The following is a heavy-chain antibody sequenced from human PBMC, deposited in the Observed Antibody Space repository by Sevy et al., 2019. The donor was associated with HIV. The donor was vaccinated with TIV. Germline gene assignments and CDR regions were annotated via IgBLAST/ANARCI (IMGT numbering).Heavy chain of an antibody. J-gene: IGHJ6*02. V-gene: IGHV3-74*01. Sequence: GGSLRLSCAASGFTFSSYWMHWVRQAPGKGLVWVSRINSDGSSTSYADSVKGRFTISRDNAKNRLYLQMNSLRAEDTAVYYCEREEGSGSYWGYYYYYGMDVWGQGTTVTVSS. CDR2: INSDGSST. D-gene: IGHD3-10*01. CDR1: GFTFSSYW. CDR3: EREEGSGSYWGYYYYYGMDV.